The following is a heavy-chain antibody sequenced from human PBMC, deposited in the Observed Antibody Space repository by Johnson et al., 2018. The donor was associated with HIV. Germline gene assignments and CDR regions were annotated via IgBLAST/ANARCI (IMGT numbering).Heavy chain of an antibody. CDR1: GFVFSDSH. CDR3: ARDPTTQYSRLTGDFGAFDI. V-gene: IGHV3-11*01. D-gene: IGHD7-27*01. Sequence: QVHLVESGGDLVKPGGSLRVYCVASGFVFSDSHMSWIRQAPGKGLEWISYISSGGSSIYYANSVRGRFTISRDHAKNSLYLQMNSLRAEDTALYYCARDPTTQYSRLTGDFGAFDIWGQGTMVTVSS. J-gene: IGHJ3*02. CDR2: ISSGGSSI.